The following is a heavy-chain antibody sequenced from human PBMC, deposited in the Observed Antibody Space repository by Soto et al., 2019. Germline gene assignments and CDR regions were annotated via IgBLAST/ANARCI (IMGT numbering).Heavy chain of an antibody. V-gene: IGHV3-33*01. Sequence: QLPLVESGGGVVQPGGSLRLSCAASGFVFTNYGMHWVRQAPGKGLEWVAVIWYDGSNKYYADSVKGRFTISRDNSKNTLYLQMNSRGAEDTAVYYCASSCRGDFTAMVNYYHYGMDVWGQGSTVTVSS. CDR3: ASSCRGDFTAMVNYYHYGMDV. CDR2: IWYDGSNK. CDR1: GFVFTNYG. J-gene: IGHJ6*02. D-gene: IGHD5-18*01.